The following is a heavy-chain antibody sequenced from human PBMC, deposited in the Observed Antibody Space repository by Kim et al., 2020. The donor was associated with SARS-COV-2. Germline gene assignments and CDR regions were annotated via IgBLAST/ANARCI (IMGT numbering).Heavy chain of an antibody. CDR1: GFTFSSYA. D-gene: IGHD4-4*01. Sequence: GGSLRLSCAASGFTFSSYAMSWVRQAPGKGLEWVSAISGSGGSTYYADSVKGRFTISRDNSKNTLYLQMNSLRAEDTAVYYCAKDSAAKSTSYSTGFDYWDQGTLVTVSS. V-gene: IGHV3-23*01. CDR2: ISGSGGST. J-gene: IGHJ4*02. CDR3: AKDSAAKSTSYSTGFDY.